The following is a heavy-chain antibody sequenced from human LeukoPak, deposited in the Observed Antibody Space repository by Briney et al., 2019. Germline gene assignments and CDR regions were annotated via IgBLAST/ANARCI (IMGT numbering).Heavy chain of an antibody. CDR3: AKGKKLIAAAGKGADFDY. Sequence: GGSLRLSCAASGFTFSSYGMHWVRQAPGKGLEWVAVIWYGGSNKYYADSVKGRFTISRDNSKNTLYLQMNSLRAEDTAVYYCAKGKKLIAAAGKGADFDYWGQGTLVTVSS. CDR2: IWYGGSNK. J-gene: IGHJ4*02. D-gene: IGHD6-13*01. CDR1: GFTFSSYG. V-gene: IGHV3-30*02.